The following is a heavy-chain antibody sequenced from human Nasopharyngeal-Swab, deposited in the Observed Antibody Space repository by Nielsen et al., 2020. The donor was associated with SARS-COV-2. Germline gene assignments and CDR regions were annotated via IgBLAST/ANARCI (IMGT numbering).Heavy chain of an antibody. D-gene: IGHD2-15*01. J-gene: IGHJ4*02. CDR3: AKQYRKYCSGGTCYLIDY. Sequence: GESLKISCAASGFTFSSYSMNWVRRAPGKGLEWVSTISGSGSRTYYADSVKGRFTISRDNAKNTLYLHMTSLRAEDTAVYYCAKQYRKYCSGGTCYLIDYWGQGTLVSVSS. CDR2: ISGSGSRT. V-gene: IGHV3-23*01. CDR1: GFTFSSYS.